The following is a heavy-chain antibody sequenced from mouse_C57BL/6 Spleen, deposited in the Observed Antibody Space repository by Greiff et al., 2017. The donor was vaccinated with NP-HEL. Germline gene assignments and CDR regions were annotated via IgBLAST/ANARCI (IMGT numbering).Heavy chain of an antibody. CDR3: ARRTTVVADFDY. V-gene: IGHV1-59*01. Sequence: VQLQQPGAELVRPGTSVKLSCKASGYTFTSYWMHWVKQRPGQGLEWIGVIDPSDSYTNYNQKFKGKATLTVDTSSSTAYMQLSSLTSEDSAVYYCARRTTVVADFDYWGQGTTLTVSS. CDR2: IDPSDSYT. CDR1: GYTFTSYW. D-gene: IGHD1-1*01. J-gene: IGHJ2*01.